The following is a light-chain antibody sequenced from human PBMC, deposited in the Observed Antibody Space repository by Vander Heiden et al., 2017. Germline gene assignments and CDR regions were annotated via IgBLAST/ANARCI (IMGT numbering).Light chain of an antibody. CDR2: EVS. Sequence: QSALTQPASVSGPPGPSITISCTGTGSDVGGYNYVSWYQQHPGKAPKLMIYEVSNRPSGVSNRFSGSKSGNTASLTISGLQAEDEADYYCSSYTSSSTPYVFGTGTKVTVL. CDR3: SSYTSSSTPYV. CDR1: GSDVGGYNY. V-gene: IGLV2-14*01. J-gene: IGLJ1*01.